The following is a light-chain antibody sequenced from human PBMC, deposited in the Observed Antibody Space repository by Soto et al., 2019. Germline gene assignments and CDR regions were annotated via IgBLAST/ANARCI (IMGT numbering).Light chain of an antibody. CDR1: SSDVGAYNY. CDR3: SSYAGRNNFVV. V-gene: IGLV2-8*01. Sequence: QSALTQPPSASGCPGQSVTISCTGSSSDVGAYNYVSWYQQHPGKAPKLLIYEVNKRPSGVPGRFSGSKSDNTASLTVSGLQGDDEADYYCSSYAGRNNFVVFGGGTKVTVL. CDR2: EVN. J-gene: IGLJ2*01.